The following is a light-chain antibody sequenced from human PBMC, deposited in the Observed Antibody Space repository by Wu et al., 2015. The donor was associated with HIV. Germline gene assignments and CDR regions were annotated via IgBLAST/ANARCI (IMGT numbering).Light chain of an antibody. J-gene: IGKJ4*01. CDR2: RAS. V-gene: IGKV1-5*03. Sequence: DIQMTQSPPSLSAFIGDRVTITCRASQSISNSLAWYQKKPGNPPKLLIYRASALESGVPSRFGGSGSETEFTLTVTRLQPDDFATYFCQQYHDSSPTFGGGTRV. CDR1: QSISNS. CDR3: QQYHDSSPT.